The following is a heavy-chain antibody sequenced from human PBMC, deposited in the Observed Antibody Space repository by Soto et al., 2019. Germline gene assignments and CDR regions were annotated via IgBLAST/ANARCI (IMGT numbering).Heavy chain of an antibody. CDR1: GGSISSGGYY. V-gene: IGHV4-31*03. D-gene: IGHD1-20*01. CDR2: IYYSGST. Sequence: TLSITYTVSGGSISSGGYYWSWNSQHPGKGLEWIGYIYYSGSTYYNPSLKSRVTISVDTSKNQFSLKLSSVTAADTAVYYCATYGGITGRFDYWGQGTLVTVSS. CDR3: ATYGGITGRFDY. J-gene: IGHJ4*02.